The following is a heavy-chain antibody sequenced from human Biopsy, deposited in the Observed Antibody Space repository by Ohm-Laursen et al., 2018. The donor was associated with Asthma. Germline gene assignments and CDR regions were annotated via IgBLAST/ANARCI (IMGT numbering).Heavy chain of an antibody. D-gene: IGHD1-26*01. CDR1: GFTFSSYG. V-gene: IGHV3-30*03. Sequence: SSLRLSCAASGFTFSSYGMHWVRQAPGKGLEWVAVISYDGSNKYYADSVKGRFTISRDNSKNTLYLQMNSLRSDDTAVYYCARDGPVGAPSDYWGQGTLVTVSS. CDR3: ARDGPVGAPSDY. J-gene: IGHJ4*02. CDR2: ISYDGSNK.